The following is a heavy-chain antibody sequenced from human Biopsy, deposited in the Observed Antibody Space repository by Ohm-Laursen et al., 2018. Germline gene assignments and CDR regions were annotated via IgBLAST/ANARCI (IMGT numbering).Heavy chain of an antibody. CDR3: ATKLTGYFHH. D-gene: IGHD3-9*01. CDR2: NIPILGTG. V-gene: IGHV1-69*06. J-gene: IGHJ1*01. CDR1: EGTFSNYG. Sequence: ASVKVSCKSPEGTFSNYGVNWVRQAPGQGLEWLGGNIPILGTGDYAQKFQDRVTVAADTSTSTATMELRSLRSDDTAVYYCATKLTGYFHHWGQGTLVIVSS.